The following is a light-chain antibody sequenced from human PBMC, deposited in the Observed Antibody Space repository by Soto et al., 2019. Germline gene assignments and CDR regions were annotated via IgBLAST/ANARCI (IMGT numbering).Light chain of an antibody. CDR3: AQGLATPFT. V-gene: IGKV2-28*01. CDR1: RNLLHSIGYYY. Sequence: EIVLTQSPLSLPVTPGEPASISCRSSRNLLHSIGYYYLDWYLQKPGQSPQLLIYLGSNRASGVPDSVSGRGSGTDFTLTISRVEADDVGVYFCAQGLATPFTFVGRNKVEIK. CDR2: LGS. J-gene: IGKJ4*01.